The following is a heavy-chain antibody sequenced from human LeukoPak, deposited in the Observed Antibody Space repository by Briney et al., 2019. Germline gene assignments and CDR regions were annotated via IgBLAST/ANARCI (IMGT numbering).Heavy chain of an antibody. CDR2: IYYSGST. Sequence: SETLSLTCTVSGGSISSYYWSWIGQPPGKGLELIGFIYYSGSTSYNPSLKSRVTISVDTSKSQFSLKLSSVTAADTAVYYCARGPPFDYWGQGTLVTVSS. V-gene: IGHV4-59*12. CDR3: ARGPPFDY. CDR1: GGSISSYY. J-gene: IGHJ4*02.